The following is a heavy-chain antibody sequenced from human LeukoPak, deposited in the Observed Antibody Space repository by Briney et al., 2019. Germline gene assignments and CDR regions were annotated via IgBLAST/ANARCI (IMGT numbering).Heavy chain of an antibody. CDR2: IYYSGST. Sequence: SETLSLTCTVSGGSISSYYWSWIRQPPGKGLEWIGYIYYSGSTNYNPSLKSQVTISVNTSKNQFSLKLSSVTAADTAVYYCARGPAAGSYRLDYWGQGTLVTVSS. D-gene: IGHD6-13*01. V-gene: IGHV4-59*01. J-gene: IGHJ4*02. CDR1: GGSISSYY. CDR3: ARGPAAGSYRLDY.